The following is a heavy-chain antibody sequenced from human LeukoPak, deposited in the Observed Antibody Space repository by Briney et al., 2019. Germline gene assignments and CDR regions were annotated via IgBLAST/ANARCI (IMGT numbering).Heavy chain of an antibody. CDR2: INHSVST. V-gene: IGHV4-34*01. J-gene: IGHJ5*02. Sequence: SSHTLSLTCAVYGGSFSGYSWSWIRQPPGKALEWIGEINHSVSTNYNPSLKSRVTISVDTSKNQFSLKLTSVTAADTAVYYCARVARWIYSNYGVWFDPWGQGTLVTVSS. CDR1: GGSFSGYS. D-gene: IGHD4-11*01. CDR3: ARVARWIYSNYGVWFDP.